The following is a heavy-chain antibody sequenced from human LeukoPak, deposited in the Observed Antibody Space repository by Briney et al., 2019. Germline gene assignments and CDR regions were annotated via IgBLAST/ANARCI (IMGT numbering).Heavy chain of an antibody. CDR2: ISGSGGST. CDR1: GFTFSSYA. CDR3: ARNQYYDFWSGYHRY. J-gene: IGHJ4*02. V-gene: IGHV3-23*01. Sequence: GGSLRLSCAASGFTFSSYAMSWVRQAPGKGLEWVSAISGSGGSTYYADSVKGRFTISRDNSKNTLYLQMNSLRAEDTAVYYCARNQYYDFWSGYHRYWGQGTLVTASS. D-gene: IGHD3-3*01.